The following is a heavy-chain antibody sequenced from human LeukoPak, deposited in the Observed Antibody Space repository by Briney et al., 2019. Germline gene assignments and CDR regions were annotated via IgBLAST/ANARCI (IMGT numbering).Heavy chain of an antibody. V-gene: IGHV3-23*01. D-gene: IGHD6-13*01. CDR1: GFTFNNYA. CDR3: AKEIHWGAAPGPFDY. CDR2: ISGSGDST. J-gene: IGHJ4*02. Sequence: HPGGSLRLSCAASGFTFNNYAMSWVRQAPGKGLQWVSFISGSGDSTNYADSVKGRFTISRDNSKNTLYLEMNSLRAEDTAVYYCAKEIHWGAAPGPFDYWGQGTLVTVSS.